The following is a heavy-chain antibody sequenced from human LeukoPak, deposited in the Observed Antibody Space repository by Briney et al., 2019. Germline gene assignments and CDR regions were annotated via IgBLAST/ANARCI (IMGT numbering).Heavy chain of an antibody. CDR1: GYTFTSYG. V-gene: IGHV1-18*01. D-gene: IGHD3-9*01. CDR2: ISAYNGNT. CDR3: AREREWTYYDILTGYSDPHSKNAFDI. Sequence: ASVPVSFKASGYTFTSYGISWVRQAPGQGLEWMGWISAYNGNTNYAQKLQGRVTMTTDTSTSTAYMELRSLRSDDTAVYYCAREREWTYYDILTGYSDPHSKNAFDIWGQGTMVTVSS. J-gene: IGHJ3*02.